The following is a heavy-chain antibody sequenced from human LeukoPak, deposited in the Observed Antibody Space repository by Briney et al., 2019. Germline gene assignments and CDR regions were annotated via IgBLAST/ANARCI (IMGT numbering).Heavy chain of an antibody. Sequence: PGGSLRLSCAASGFTFSSYWMSWVRQAPGKGLEWVANIKQDGSEKNYVDSVKGRFTISRDNAKTSLYLQMNSLNTEDTAMYYCTTRSPARYCSDGACYSSADYWGQGTLVTVSS. CDR3: TTRSPARYCSDGACYSSADY. J-gene: IGHJ4*02. CDR1: GFTFSSYW. CDR2: IKQDGSEK. D-gene: IGHD2-15*01. V-gene: IGHV3-7*03.